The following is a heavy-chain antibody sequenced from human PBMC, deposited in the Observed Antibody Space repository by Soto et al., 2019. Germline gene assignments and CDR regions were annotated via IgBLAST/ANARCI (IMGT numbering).Heavy chain of an antibody. J-gene: IGHJ4*02. V-gene: IGHV6-1*01. CDR1: GDSVSSNSAA. D-gene: IGHD3-16*02. Sequence: KQSQSLSLTCAISGDSVSSNSAAWNWIRQSPSRGLEWLGRTYYRSKGYNDYAVSVKSRITINPDTSKNQFSLHLNSVTPEDPAVYYFAIDASLYDCVWAIYRYYFDYWGQGTLVTVSS. CDR3: AIDASLYDCVWAIYRYYFDY. CDR2: TYYRSKGYN.